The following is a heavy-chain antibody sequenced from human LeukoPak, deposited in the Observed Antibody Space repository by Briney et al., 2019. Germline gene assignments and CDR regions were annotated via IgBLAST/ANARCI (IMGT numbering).Heavy chain of an antibody. CDR3: ARDPGGKFPLENNMDV. CDR1: GFTFSSYA. J-gene: IGHJ6*03. D-gene: IGHD4-23*01. CDR2: ISYDGSNK. Sequence: PGGSLRLSCAASGFTFSSYAMHWVRQAPGKGLEWVAVISYDGSNKYYADSVKGRFTISRDNSKNTLYLQMNSLRAEDTAVYYCARDPGGKFPLENNMDVWGKGTTVTVSS. V-gene: IGHV3-30-3*01.